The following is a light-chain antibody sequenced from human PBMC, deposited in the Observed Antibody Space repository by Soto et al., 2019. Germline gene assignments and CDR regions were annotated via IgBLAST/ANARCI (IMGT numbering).Light chain of an antibody. Sequence: QSVLTQPASVSGSPGQSITISCTGTSSDVGGYNYVSWYQQHPGKAPKLMIYEVSNRPSRVSNRFSGSKSGNTASLTISGLQAEDEADYYCSSYTSSSTLDFGTGTKLTVL. J-gene: IGLJ1*01. V-gene: IGLV2-14*01. CDR2: EVS. CDR3: SSYTSSSTLD. CDR1: SSDVGGYNY.